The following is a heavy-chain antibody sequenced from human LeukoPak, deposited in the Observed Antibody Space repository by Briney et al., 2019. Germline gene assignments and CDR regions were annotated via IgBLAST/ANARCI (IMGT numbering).Heavy chain of an antibody. CDR3: ARMKRYFDWSPLLGWFDP. J-gene: IGHJ5*02. Sequence: GGSLRLSCAASGFTFSNYVMHWVRQAPGKGLQWVAVMSYDGKNQYYADSVKGRFTISRDNSKNTLYLQMNSLRVEDTAVYYCARMKRYFDWSPLLGWFDPWGQGTLVTVSS. V-gene: IGHV3-30*04. CDR2: MSYDGKNQ. D-gene: IGHD3-9*01. CDR1: GFTFSNYV.